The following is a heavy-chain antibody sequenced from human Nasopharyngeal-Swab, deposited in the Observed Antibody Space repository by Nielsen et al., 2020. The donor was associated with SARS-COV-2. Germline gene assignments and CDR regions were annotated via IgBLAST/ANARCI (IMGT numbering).Heavy chain of an antibody. J-gene: IGHJ4*02. CDR3: AYSSYYDILTGLSYAFDY. CDR2: IYSGGTT. CDR1: GLTFSTYP. V-gene: IGHV3-53*04. D-gene: IGHD3-9*01. Sequence: GESLKISCAASGLTFSTYPMTWVRQVAGEGLEWVSVIYSGGTTYYADSVRGRFTISRLNSKNSLYLQMNSLRPEDTAVYYCAYSSYYDILTGLSYAFDYWGQGTLVTVSS.